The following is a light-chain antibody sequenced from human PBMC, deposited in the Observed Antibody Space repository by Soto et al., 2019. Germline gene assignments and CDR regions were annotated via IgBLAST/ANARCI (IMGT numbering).Light chain of an antibody. CDR2: DAS. V-gene: IGKV3-11*01. J-gene: IGKJ1*01. Sequence: IGLTQSPATLSLSPGEGATLSCRASQSVSSYLAWYQQKPCQAPRLLIYDASNRATGIPARFSGSGSGPDFTLTISSLEPEDFAVYYCQQRSNWPWTFGHGTKVEIK. CDR1: QSVSSY. CDR3: QQRSNWPWT.